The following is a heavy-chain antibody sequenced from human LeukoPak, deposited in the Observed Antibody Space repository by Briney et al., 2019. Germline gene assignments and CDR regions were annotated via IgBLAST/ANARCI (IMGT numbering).Heavy chain of an antibody. CDR1: GFTFDDYA. CDR3: AKSAAAGYYFDY. J-gene: IGHJ4*02. CDR2: ISWNSGSI. V-gene: IGHV3-9*03. Sequence: PGRSLRLSCAASGFTFDDYAMHWVRQAPGKGLEWVSGISWNSGSIGYADSVKGRFTISRDNAKNSLYLQMNSLRAEDMALHYCAKSAAAGYYFDYWGQGTLVTVSS. D-gene: IGHD6-13*01.